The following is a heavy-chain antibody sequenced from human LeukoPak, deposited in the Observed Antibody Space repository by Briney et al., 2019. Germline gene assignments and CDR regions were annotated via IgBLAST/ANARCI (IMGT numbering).Heavy chain of an antibody. V-gene: IGHV1-69*01. CDR1: GGTFSSYA. J-gene: IGHJ4*02. CDR2: IIAIFGTA. CDR3: LTHMAYCGGDCYLEGHYFDY. D-gene: IGHD2-21*02. Sequence: SVKVSCKASGGTFSSYAISWVRQAPGQGLEWMGGIIAIFGTANYAQKFQGRGTITADESTSTAYMELSSLRSEDPAVYSCLTHMAYCGGDCYLEGHYFDYWGQGTLVTVSS.